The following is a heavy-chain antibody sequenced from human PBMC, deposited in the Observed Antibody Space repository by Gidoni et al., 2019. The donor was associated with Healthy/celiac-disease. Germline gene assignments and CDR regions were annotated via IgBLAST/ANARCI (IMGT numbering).Heavy chain of an antibody. CDR3: AKAYYDSSGYLKTADAFDI. J-gene: IGHJ3*02. Sequence: EVQLLASGGGVVQPGGSLRPSCAASGFTFSSSAMSWVRQAPGKGLELVAGISGSGGSTYYADSVKGRFTISRDNSKNTLYLQMNSLRAEDTAVYYCAKAYYDSSGYLKTADAFDIWGQGTMVTVSS. V-gene: IGHV3-23*01. D-gene: IGHD3-22*01. CDR1: GFTFSSSA. CDR2: ISGSGGST.